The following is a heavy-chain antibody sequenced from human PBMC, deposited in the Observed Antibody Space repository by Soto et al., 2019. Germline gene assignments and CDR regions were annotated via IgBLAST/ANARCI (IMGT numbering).Heavy chain of an antibody. CDR2: IFSSGST. CDR3: AREGSYSAYNFAHGVQLWSFDF. CDR1: GGSINTFY. Sequence: SETLSLTCTVSGGSINTFYWSWVRQPAGKGLEWIGRIFSSGSTSFNPSLESRVAMPVDTSKNHFSLNLSSVTAADMAVYYCAREGSYSAYNFAHGVQLWSFDFWGQGALVTVSS. V-gene: IGHV4-4*07. D-gene: IGHD5-12*01. J-gene: IGHJ4*02.